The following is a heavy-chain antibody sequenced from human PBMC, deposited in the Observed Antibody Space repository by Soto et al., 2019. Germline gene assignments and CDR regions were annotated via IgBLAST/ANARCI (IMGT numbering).Heavy chain of an antibody. CDR2: ISAYNGDT. Sequence: QVQLVQSGGEVKKPGASVKVSCKTSGYTFTNYGITWVRQAPGQGLKWMGWISAYNGDTNYAQKFQGRVIMTTDTSPPTAYMELRSLRSDDTAVYYCARGPAGGLRGGVSYWGQGTLVTVSS. CDR1: GYTFTNYG. CDR3: ARGPAGGLRGGVSY. J-gene: IGHJ4*02. D-gene: IGHD2-15*01. V-gene: IGHV1-18*04.